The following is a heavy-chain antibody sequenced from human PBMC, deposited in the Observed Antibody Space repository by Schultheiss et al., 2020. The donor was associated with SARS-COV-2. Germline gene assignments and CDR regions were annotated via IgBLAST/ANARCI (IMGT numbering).Heavy chain of an antibody. J-gene: IGHJ3*02. CDR1: GGSMSSYY. V-gene: IGHV4-39*07. CDR3: TRAALDDSSFGAFDI. CDR2: IYYNGST. Sequence: SETLSLTCTVSGGSMSSYYWGWIRQPPGKGLEWIGSIYYNGSTYYNPSLKSRVTMSVDTSKNQFSLKLSSVTAADTAVYYCTRAALDDSSFGAFDIWGQETMVTVSS. D-gene: IGHD3-22*01.